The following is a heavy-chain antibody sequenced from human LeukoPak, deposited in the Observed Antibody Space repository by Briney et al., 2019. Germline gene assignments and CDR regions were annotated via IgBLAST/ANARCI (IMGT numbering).Heavy chain of an antibody. CDR1: GFTFSSYS. J-gene: IGHJ5*02. CDR2: ISSSSSYI. V-gene: IGHV3-21*01. Sequence: GGPLRLSCAASGFTFSSYSMNWVRQAPGKGLEWVSSISSSSSYIYYAASVKGRFTISRDNAKNSLYLQMNSLRAEDTAVYYCARDRTTGTYNWFDPWGQGTLVTVSS. D-gene: IGHD1-1*01. CDR3: ARDRTTGTYNWFDP.